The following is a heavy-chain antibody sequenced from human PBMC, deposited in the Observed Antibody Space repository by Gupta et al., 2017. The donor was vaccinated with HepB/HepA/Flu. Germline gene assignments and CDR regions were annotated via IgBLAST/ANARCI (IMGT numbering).Heavy chain of an antibody. CDR3: TRETGSTENFDF. CDR2: ISSSGNTI. Sequence: EIQLVESGGGSVQPGGSRRLSCAASGFIFSGYEMIWVRQAPGKGLEWVSYISSSGNTIYYSDSVKGRFTVSRDNAKNSLYLEMNSLRVDDTAIYYCTRETGSTENFDFWGQGTLVTVSS. V-gene: IGHV3-48*03. D-gene: IGHD1-7*01. CDR1: GFIFSGYE. J-gene: IGHJ4*02.